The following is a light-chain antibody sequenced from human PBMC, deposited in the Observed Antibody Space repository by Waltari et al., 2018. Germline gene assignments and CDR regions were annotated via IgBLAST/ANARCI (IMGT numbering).Light chain of an antibody. CDR3: QQRISWLGWT. J-gene: IGKJ1*01. V-gene: IGKV3-11*01. CDR1: QSVSTY. CDR2: GAS. Sequence: EIVLTQSTATLSLSPGERATLSCRASQSVSTYLAWYQQKPGQVPRLLIYGASNRATGIPARFSGSGSGTDFTLTISSLEPEDFAVYYCQQRISWLGWTFGQGTKVEIK.